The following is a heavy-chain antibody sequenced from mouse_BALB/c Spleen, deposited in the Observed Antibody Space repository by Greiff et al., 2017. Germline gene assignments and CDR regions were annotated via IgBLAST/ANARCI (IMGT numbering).Heavy chain of an antibody. Sequence: QVQLQQSGAELVKPGASVKLSCKASGYTFTSYDINWVRQRPEQGLEWIGWIFPGDGSTKYNEKFKGKATLTTDNSSSTAYLQHSRPTSEDSAVYFCARRGTPAPAWFAYWGQGTLVTVSA. CDR2: IFPGDGST. CDR1: GYTFTSYD. J-gene: IGHJ3*01. CDR3: ARRGTPAPAWFAY. V-gene: IGHV1S56*01. D-gene: IGHD1-2*01.